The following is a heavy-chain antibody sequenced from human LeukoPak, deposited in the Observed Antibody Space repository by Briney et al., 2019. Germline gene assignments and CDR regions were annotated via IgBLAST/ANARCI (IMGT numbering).Heavy chain of an antibody. CDR2: IYYSGST. Sequence: PSETLSLTCTVSGGSISSSSSYWGWIRQPPGKGLEWIGSIYYSGSTYYNPSLKSRVTISVDTSKNQFSLKLSSVTAADTAVYYCARQQGTMAGSRVYYYGMDVWGQGTTVTVSS. CDR3: ARQQGTMAGSRVYYYGMDV. V-gene: IGHV4-39*01. CDR1: GGSISSSSSY. D-gene: IGHD3-10*01. J-gene: IGHJ6*02.